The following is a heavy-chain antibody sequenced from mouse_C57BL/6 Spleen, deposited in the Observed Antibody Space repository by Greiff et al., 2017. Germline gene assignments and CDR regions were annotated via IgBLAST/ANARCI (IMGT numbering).Heavy chain of an antibody. CDR1: GYTFTSYT. D-gene: IGHD1-1*01. CDR2: INPSSGYT. J-gene: IGHJ2*01. V-gene: IGHV1-4*01. CDR3: ITTVVATDFDY. Sequence: QVQLQQSGAELARPGASVKMSCKASGYTFTSYTMHWVKQRPGQGLEWIGYINPSSGYTKYNQKFKDKATLTADKSSSTAYMQLSSLTSADSAVYYCITTVVATDFDYWGQGTTLTVSS.